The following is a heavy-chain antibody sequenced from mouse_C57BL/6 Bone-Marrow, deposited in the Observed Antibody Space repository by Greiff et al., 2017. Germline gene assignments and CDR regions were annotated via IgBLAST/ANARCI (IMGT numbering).Heavy chain of an antibody. D-gene: IGHD2-4*01. V-gene: IGHV1-55*01. CDR2: IYPGSGST. J-gene: IGHJ3*01. CDR1: GYTFTSYW. Sequence: QVQLQQSGAELVKPGASVKMSCKASGYTFTSYWITWVKQRPGQGLEWIGDIYPGSGSTNYNEKFKSKATLTVDTSSSTAYMQLSSLTSEDSAVYYCARALYYDYPWFAYWGQGTLVTVSA. CDR3: ARALYYDYPWFAY.